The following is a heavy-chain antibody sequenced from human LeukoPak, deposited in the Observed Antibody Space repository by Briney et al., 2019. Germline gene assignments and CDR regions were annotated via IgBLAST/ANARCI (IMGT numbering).Heavy chain of an antibody. J-gene: IGHJ4*02. Sequence: PSETLSLTCTVSGGSITSYNWNWIRQPPGKGLEWIGFIYYSGNTNYNPSLKSRVTISVDTSKNQFSLKLSSVAAADTAVYYCARGTGFDYWGQGTLVTVSS. CDR1: GGSITSYN. V-gene: IGHV4-59*01. CDR3: ARGTGFDY. CDR2: IYYSGNT. D-gene: IGHD3-10*01.